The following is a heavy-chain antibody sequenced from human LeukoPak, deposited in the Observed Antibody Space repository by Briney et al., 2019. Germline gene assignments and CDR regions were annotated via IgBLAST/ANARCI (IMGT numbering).Heavy chain of an antibody. Sequence: GTSVKVSCKASGFTFTSSAVQWVRQARGQRLEWTGWIVVGSGNTNYAQKFQERVTITRDMSTSTAYMELSSLRSEDTAVYYCAAGGYSYGYGLRYYYYGMDVWGKGTTVTVSS. D-gene: IGHD5-18*01. J-gene: IGHJ6*04. CDR1: GFTFTSSA. CDR2: IVVGSGNT. CDR3: AAGGYSYGYGLRYYYYGMDV. V-gene: IGHV1-58*01.